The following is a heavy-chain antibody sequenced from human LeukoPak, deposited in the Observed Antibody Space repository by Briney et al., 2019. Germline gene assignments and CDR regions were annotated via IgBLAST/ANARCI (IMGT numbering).Heavy chain of an antibody. Sequence: GGSLRLSCAASGFTVSSNYMSWIRQAPGKGLEWVSYISSSGSTIYYADSVKGRFTISRDNAKNSLYLQMNSLRAEDTAVYYCARDKVDYYMDVWGKGTTVTVSS. V-gene: IGHV3-11*04. D-gene: IGHD1-26*01. CDR2: ISSSGSTI. CDR1: GFTVSSNY. CDR3: ARDKVDYYMDV. J-gene: IGHJ6*03.